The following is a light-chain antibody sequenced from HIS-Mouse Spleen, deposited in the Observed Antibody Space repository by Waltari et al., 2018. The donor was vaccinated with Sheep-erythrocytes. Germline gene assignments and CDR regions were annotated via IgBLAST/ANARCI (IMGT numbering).Light chain of an antibody. CDR3: CSYAGSYNHV. Sequence: QSALTQPRSVSGSPGHSRTIPCTGTSSDVGGYNLFSWTQQHPGKAPKLMIYDVSKRPSGVPDRFSGSKSGNTASLTISGLQAEDEADYYCCSYAGSYNHVFATGTKVTVL. J-gene: IGLJ1*01. CDR1: SSDVGGYNL. CDR2: DVS. V-gene: IGLV2-11*01.